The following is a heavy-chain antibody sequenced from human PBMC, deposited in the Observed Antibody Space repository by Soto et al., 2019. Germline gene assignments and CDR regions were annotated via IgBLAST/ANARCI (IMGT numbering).Heavy chain of an antibody. CDR2: INGDNGNT. J-gene: IGHJ4*02. V-gene: IGHV1-3*01. D-gene: IGHD3-22*01. Sequence: QVQLVQSPAEVKKPGASVKASCKASGYTFSTYAMHWVRQAPGQRLEWMGWINGDNGNTRYSQKFQGRVTITRDTSASTAYMELSSLRSEDTAVYYCARDPHYYDTTGYCLDYWGEGTLVTVAS. CDR3: ARDPHYYDTTGYCLDY. CDR1: GYTFSTYA.